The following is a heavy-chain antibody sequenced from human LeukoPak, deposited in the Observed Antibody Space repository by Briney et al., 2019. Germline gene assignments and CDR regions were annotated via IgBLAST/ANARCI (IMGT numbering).Heavy chain of an antibody. CDR3: ARFYAYDFWSGYPKGPLDY. CDR1: GGTFSNYA. Sequence: GASVKVSCKASGGTFSNYAVNWVRQAPGQGLEWMGWINTNTGNPTYAQGFTGRFVFSLDTSVSTAYLQISSLKAEDTAVYYCARFYAYDFWSGYPKGPLDYWGQGTLVTVSS. D-gene: IGHD3-3*01. J-gene: IGHJ4*02. CDR2: INTNTGNP. V-gene: IGHV7-4-1*02.